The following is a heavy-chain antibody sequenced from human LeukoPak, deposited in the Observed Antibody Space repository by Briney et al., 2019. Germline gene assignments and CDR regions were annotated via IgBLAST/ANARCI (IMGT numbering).Heavy chain of an antibody. CDR3: ARVGMVYAIGGFDY. D-gene: IGHD2-8*01. V-gene: IGHV4-59*01. CDR2: IYYSGST. Sequence: SETLSLTCTVSGGSISSYYWSWLRQPPGKGLEWIGYIYYSGSTNYNPSLKSRVTISVDTSKNQFSLKLSSVTAADTAVYYCARVGMVYAIGGFDYWGQGTLVTVSS. J-gene: IGHJ4*02. CDR1: GGSISSYY.